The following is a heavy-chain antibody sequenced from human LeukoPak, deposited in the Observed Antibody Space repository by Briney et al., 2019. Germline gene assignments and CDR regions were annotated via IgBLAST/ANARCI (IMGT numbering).Heavy chain of an antibody. Sequence: GGSLRLSCAASGFTFSSYAMSWVRQAPGKGLEWVSVIYSGGSTYYADSVKGRFTISRDNSKNTLYLQMNSLRAEDTAVYYCASGGATTWVLDYWGQGTLVTVSS. CDR2: IYSGGST. J-gene: IGHJ4*02. CDR1: GFTFSSYA. V-gene: IGHV3-66*01. D-gene: IGHD1-26*01. CDR3: ASGGATTWVLDY.